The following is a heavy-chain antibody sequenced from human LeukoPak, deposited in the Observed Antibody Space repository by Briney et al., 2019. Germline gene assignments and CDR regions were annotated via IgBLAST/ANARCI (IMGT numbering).Heavy chain of an antibody. CDR3: ARDRGYTPRGFNY. V-gene: IGHV1-3*01. CDR2: INAGNGNT. J-gene: IGHJ4*02. D-gene: IGHD6-13*01. CDR1: GYTFTSYA. Sequence: GASVKVSCKASGYTFTSYAMHWVRQAPGQRLEWMGWINAGNGNTKYSQKFQGRVTITRDTSASTAYMELSSLRSEDTAVYYCARDRGYTPRGFNYWGQGTLVTVSS.